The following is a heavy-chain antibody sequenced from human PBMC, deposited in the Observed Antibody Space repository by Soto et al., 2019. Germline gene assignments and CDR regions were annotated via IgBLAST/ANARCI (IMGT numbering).Heavy chain of an antibody. D-gene: IGHD3-3*01. CDR3: ARDLRFLEWLPSYYYYYGMDV. V-gene: IGHV3-30-3*01. CDR1: GFTFSSYA. Sequence: GGSLRLSCAASGFTFSSYAMHWVRQAPGKGLEWVAVISYDGSNKYYADSVKGRFTISRDNSKNTLYLQMNSLRAEDTAVYYCARDLRFLEWLPSYYYYYGMDVWGQGTTVTVSS. J-gene: IGHJ6*02. CDR2: ISYDGSNK.